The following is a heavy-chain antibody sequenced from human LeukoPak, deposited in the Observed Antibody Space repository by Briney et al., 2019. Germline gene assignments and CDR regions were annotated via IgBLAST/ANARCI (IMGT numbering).Heavy chain of an antibody. J-gene: IGHJ6*03. CDR3: AGGTLAGYYYYMDV. CDR2: IYYRGST. CDR1: GGSISSYY. V-gene: IGHV4-59*01. Sequence: PSETLSLTCTVSGGSISSYYWSWIRQPPGKGLEWIGYIYYRGSTNYNPSLKSRVTISVDTSKNQFSLKLSSVTAADTAVYYCAGGTLAGYYYYMDVWGKGTTVTISS. D-gene: IGHD6-19*01.